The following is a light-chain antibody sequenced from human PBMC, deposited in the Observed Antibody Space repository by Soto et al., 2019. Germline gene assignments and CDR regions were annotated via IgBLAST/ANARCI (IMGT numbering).Light chain of an antibody. V-gene: IGKV3-11*01. CDR1: HSIGTN. J-gene: IGKJ1*01. CDR2: DTS. Sequence: EIVLTQSPATLSLSPGERATLSCRASHSIGTNLAWYQQKPGQAPRLLIHDTSNRATGIPARFSGSGSGTDFTLSISSLEPEDFAVYYCQQRSNWPWTFGQGTKVEIK. CDR3: QQRSNWPWT.